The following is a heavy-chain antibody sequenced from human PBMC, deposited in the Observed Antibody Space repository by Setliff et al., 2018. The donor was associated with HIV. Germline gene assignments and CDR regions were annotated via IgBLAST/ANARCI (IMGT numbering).Heavy chain of an antibody. CDR3: ARDLRGTQSSDY. D-gene: IGHD1-1*01. V-gene: IGHV4-59*12. CDR1: GGSIRSYY. J-gene: IGHJ4*02. Sequence: LTCIVSGGSIRSYYWSWIRQPPGKGLEWIGYIYYSGSTNYNASLKSRVAISVDTSKNQFSLKLRSVTAADMAVYYCARDLRGTQSSDYWGQGTLVTVSS. CDR2: IYYSGST.